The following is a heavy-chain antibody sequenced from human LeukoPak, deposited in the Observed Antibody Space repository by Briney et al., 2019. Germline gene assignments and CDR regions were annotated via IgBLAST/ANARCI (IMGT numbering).Heavy chain of an antibody. CDR3: AKHHRMAARLVYFDY. CDR1: GFTFDDYA. CDR2: ISWDGGST. V-gene: IGHV3-43D*03. J-gene: IGHJ4*02. D-gene: IGHD6-6*01. Sequence: GGSLRLSCAASGFTFDDYAMHWVRQAPGKGLEWVSLISWDGGSTYYADSVKGRFTISRDNSKNTLYLQMNSLRVEDTAVYYCAKHHRMAARLVYFDYWGQGTLVTVSS.